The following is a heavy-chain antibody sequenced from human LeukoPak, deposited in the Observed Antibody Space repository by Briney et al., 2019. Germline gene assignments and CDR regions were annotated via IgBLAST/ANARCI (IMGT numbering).Heavy chain of an antibody. Sequence: PGGSLRLSCAASGFTFSSYGMHWVRQAPGKGLEWVAVISYDGSNKYYADSVKGRFTISRDNSKNTLYLQMNSLRAEDTAVYYCAKDTDTYSSTRGYMDVWGKGTTVTVSS. V-gene: IGHV3-30*18. CDR3: AKDTDTYSSTRGYMDV. CDR1: GFTFSSYG. CDR2: ISYDGSNK. J-gene: IGHJ6*03. D-gene: IGHD6-13*01.